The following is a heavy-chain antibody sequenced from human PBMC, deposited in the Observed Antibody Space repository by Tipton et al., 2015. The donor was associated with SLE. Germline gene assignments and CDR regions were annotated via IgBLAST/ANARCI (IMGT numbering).Heavy chain of an antibody. V-gene: IGHV3-21*01. Sequence: SLRLSCAASGFTFSSYSMNWVRQAPGKGLEWVSSISSSSSYIYYADSVKGRFTISRDNAKNSLYLQMNSLRAEDTAVYYCARDPGLRGYDPGLDYWGQGPLVTVSS. CDR3: ARDPGLRGYDPGLDY. CDR1: GFTFSSYS. D-gene: IGHD5-12*01. J-gene: IGHJ4*02. CDR2: ISSSSSYI.